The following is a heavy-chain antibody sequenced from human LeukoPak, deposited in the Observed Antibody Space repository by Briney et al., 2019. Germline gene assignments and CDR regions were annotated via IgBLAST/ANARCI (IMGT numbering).Heavy chain of an antibody. V-gene: IGHV1-2*02. CDR2: INPNSGGT. CDR1: GYTFTGYY. Sequence: ASVKVSCKASGYTFTGYYMHWVRQAPGQGLEWMGWINPNSGGTNYAQKFQGRVTMTRDTSISTAYMELSRLRSDDTAVYYCARGNVAAAGTRYYYYYYYMDVWGKGTTVTISS. J-gene: IGHJ6*03. CDR3: ARGNVAAAGTRYYYYYYYMDV. D-gene: IGHD6-13*01.